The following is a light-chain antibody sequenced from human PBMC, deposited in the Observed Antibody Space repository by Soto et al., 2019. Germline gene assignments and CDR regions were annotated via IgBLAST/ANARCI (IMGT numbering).Light chain of an antibody. CDR3: SSYTSSGTLVV. CDR1: SSDVGGYNY. Sequence: QSALTQPASVSGSPGQSITISCTGTSSDVGGYNYVSWYQQHPGKAPKLMIYDVSNRPSGVSNRFSGSKSGSTASLTISGLQAEDEADDYCSSYTSSGTLVVFGGGTKLTVL. J-gene: IGLJ2*01. V-gene: IGLV2-14*01. CDR2: DVS.